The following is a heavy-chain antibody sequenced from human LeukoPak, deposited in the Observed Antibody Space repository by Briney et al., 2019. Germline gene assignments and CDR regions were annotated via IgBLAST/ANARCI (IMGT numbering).Heavy chain of an antibody. CDR2: LSGSGGST. Sequence: PGGSLRLSCAASGFTFSNYAMTWVRQAPGKGLEWVSALSGSGGSTYYADSVKGRFTISRDNAKNSLYLQMNSLRAEDTAVYYCASRSSSWQGVDYWGQGTLVTVSS. CDR3: ASRSSSWQGVDY. J-gene: IGHJ4*02. CDR1: GFTFSNYA. D-gene: IGHD6-13*01. V-gene: IGHV3-23*01.